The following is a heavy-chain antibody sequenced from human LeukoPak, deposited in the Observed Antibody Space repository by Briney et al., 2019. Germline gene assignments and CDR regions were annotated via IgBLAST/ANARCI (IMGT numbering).Heavy chain of an antibody. CDR3: ARDGGYRFDP. V-gene: IGHV3-21*01. J-gene: IGHJ5*02. Sequence: GGSLRLSCVASGSGFSFNTYNMIWVRQAPGKGLGWVSSISGSSTYIYYADSVKGRFTISRDNAKNSLYLQMNSLRAEDTAIYYCARDGGYRFDPWGQGTLVTVSS. D-gene: IGHD3-16*01. CDR1: GSGFSFNTYN. CDR2: ISGSSTYI.